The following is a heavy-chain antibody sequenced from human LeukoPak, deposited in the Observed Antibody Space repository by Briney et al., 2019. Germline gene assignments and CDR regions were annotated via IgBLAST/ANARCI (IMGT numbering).Heavy chain of an antibody. CDR1: GFTFSSYS. V-gene: IGHV3-21*06. CDR3: ARESRRYGSGSYPPDY. J-gene: IGHJ4*02. D-gene: IGHD3-10*01. CDR2: ISNSGAST. Sequence: PGESLRLSCVASGFTFSSYSTNWVRQAPGKGLEWVSSISNSGASTDYADSVKGRFTISRDNANNSLYLQMTNLRAEDTAVYYCARESRRYGSGSYPPDYWGRGTLVTVSS.